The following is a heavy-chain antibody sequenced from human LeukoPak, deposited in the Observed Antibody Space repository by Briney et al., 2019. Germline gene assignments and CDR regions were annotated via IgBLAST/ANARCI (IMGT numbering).Heavy chain of an antibody. D-gene: IGHD6-13*01. J-gene: IGHJ6*03. CDR1: GGSLSISY. V-gene: IGHV4-59*08. Sequence: PPETLSLTCVVDGGSLSISYWRWVRPRPGGGLGWVGYIYYMVSTNYNPALKSRVTISVDTSKNQLCLKLSSVTAADTAVYYCASLGGKYSTRRYDRYDYYMDVWGKGATGTVSS. CDR2: IYYMVST. CDR3: ASLGGKYSTRRYDRYDYYMDV.